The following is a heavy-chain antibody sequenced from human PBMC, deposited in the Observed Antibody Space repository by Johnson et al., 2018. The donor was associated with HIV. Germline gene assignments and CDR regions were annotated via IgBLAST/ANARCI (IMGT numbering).Heavy chain of an antibody. Sequence: QVQLVESGGGVVQPGRSLRLSCAASGFTFSSYAMHWVRQAPGKGLEWVAVISYDGSNKYYADSVKGRFTISRDNSKNTVYLQMNSLRAEDTAVYYCAAIGGIGSSWSAAFDIWGQGTMVTVSS. V-gene: IGHV3-30*04. J-gene: IGHJ3*02. CDR2: ISYDGSNK. CDR1: GFTFSSYA. D-gene: IGHD6-13*01. CDR3: AAIGGIGSSWSAAFDI.